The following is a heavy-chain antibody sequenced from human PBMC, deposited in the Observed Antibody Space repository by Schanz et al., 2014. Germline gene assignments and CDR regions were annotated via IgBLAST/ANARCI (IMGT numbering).Heavy chain of an antibody. D-gene: IGHD5-18*01. Sequence: EVQLVESGGGLVQPGGSLRLSCAASGFTFSTYWMHWVRQAPGKGLVWVSIIYTDGSTYYADSVRDRFTISRDNSKNMLYLQINNLRAEDTAVYYCARGTDTAMEHRPFDYWGQGTRVTVSS. J-gene: IGHJ4*02. CDR1: GFTFSTYW. CDR3: ARGTDTAMEHRPFDY. CDR2: IYTDGST. V-gene: IGHV3-66*01.